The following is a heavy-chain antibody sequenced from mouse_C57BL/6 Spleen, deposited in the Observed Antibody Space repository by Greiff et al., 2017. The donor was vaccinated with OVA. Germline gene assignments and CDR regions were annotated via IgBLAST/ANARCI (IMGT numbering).Heavy chain of an antibody. CDR1: GYTFTNYW. CDR2: IYPGGGYT. D-gene: IGHD2-4*01. CDR3: ARRYDYDGRAFDY. Sequence: QVQLQQSGAELVRPGTSVKMSCKASGYTFTNYWIGWAKQRPGHGLEWIGDIYPGGGYTNYNEKFKGKATLTADKSSRTAYMQVSSLTSEDSAIDDVARRYDYDGRAFDYWGQGTTLTVSS. J-gene: IGHJ2*01. V-gene: IGHV1-63*01.